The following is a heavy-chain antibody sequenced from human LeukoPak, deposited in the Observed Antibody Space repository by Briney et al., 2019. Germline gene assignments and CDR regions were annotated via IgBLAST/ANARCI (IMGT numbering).Heavy chain of an antibody. CDR1: GYTCTGYY. CDR2: INPNSGGT. Sequence: ASVKVSRKASGYTCTGYYMHWVRQAPGQGLEWMGWINPNSGGTNYAQKFQGRVTMTRDTSISTAYMELSRLRSDDTAVYYCARGTFPTYYMDVWGKGTTATVSS. V-gene: IGHV1-2*02. D-gene: IGHD1-1*01. CDR3: ARGTFPTYYMDV. J-gene: IGHJ6*03.